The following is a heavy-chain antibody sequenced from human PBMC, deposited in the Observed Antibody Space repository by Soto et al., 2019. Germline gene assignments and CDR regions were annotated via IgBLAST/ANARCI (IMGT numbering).Heavy chain of an antibody. V-gene: IGHV1-69*12. D-gene: IGHD3-22*01. J-gene: IGHJ6*02. CDR2: IIPMLDSA. CDR3: ARTYHYASGGRTYFYYGMDV. CDR1: GGTFDNYA. Sequence: QVQLVQSGAEVKKPGSSVKVSCKASGGTFDNYAITWVRQAPGQGLEWMAGIIPMLDSANYAEKFQDRVTITADDSPSTAYMEVSSLRSEDTAVYYCARTYHYASGGRTYFYYGMDVWGQGTTVTVSS.